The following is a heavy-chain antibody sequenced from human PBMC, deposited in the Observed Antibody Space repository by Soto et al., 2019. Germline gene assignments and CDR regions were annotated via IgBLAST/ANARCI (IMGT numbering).Heavy chain of an antibody. CDR2: VYYSGST. J-gene: IGHJ4*02. Sequence: QLQLQESGPGLVKPSETLSLICTVSGGSISSSSYYWGWIRQPPGMGLEWIGSVYYSGSTYYNPSLNNRVTISVETSKNQFSLRLGSVTAAVTAVYYCARKGVLRLGDCGGDCYVYWGQGTLVTVSS. V-gene: IGHV4-39*01. CDR1: GGSISSSSYY. CDR3: ARKGVLRLGDCGGDCYVY. D-gene: IGHD2-21*01.